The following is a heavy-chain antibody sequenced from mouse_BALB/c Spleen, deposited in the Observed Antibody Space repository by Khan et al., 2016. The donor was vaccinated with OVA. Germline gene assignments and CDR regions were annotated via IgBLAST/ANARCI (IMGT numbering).Heavy chain of an antibody. V-gene: IGHV2-6-5*01. CDR1: GFSLSDYG. Sequence: QVQLKESGPGLVAPSQSLSITCTVSGFSLSDYGVSWIRQPPGKGLEWLGVIWGGGSTYYNSALKSRLSISKDNSKSQVFLKMNSLQTDDKAIYYCAKGLWSYYFALDYWGQGTSVTVSS. CDR3: AKGLWSYYFALDY. D-gene: IGHD1-1*02. J-gene: IGHJ4*01. CDR2: IWGGGST.